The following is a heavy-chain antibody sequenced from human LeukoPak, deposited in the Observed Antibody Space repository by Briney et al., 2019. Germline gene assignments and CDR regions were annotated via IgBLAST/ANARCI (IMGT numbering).Heavy chain of an antibody. CDR3: ARDAGMYYDFWSGYYAGY. J-gene: IGHJ4*02. D-gene: IGHD3-3*01. Sequence: ASVKVSCKASGGTFSSYTISWVRQAPGQGLEWMGRINPNSGGTNYAQKFQGRVTMTRDTSISTAYMELSGLRSDDTAVYYCARDAGMYYDFWSGYYAGYWGQGTLVTVSS. V-gene: IGHV1-2*06. CDR1: GGTFSSYT. CDR2: INPNSGGT.